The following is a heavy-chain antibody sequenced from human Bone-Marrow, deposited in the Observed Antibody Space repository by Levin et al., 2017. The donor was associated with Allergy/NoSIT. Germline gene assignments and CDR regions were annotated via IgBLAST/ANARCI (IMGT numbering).Heavy chain of an antibody. CDR3: AREIGASYYYMDV. V-gene: IGHV3-20*04. CDR1: GFTLDDYG. Sequence: GESLKISCVASGFTLDDYGMSWVRQAPGKGLEWVCGFNWNGDIIGYADSVRGRFTISRDNVKNSLYLQMNSLRAEDTALYYCAREIGASYYYMDVWGKGTTVTVSS. D-gene: IGHD4/OR15-4a*01. J-gene: IGHJ6*03. CDR2: FNWNGDII.